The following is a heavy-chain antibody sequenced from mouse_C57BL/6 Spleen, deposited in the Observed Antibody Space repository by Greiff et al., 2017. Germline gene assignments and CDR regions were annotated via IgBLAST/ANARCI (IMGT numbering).Heavy chain of an antibody. V-gene: IGHV1-52*01. CDR1: GYTFTSYW. CDR3: ARRITAGFDV. Sequence: QVQLQQSGAELVRPGSSVKLSCKASGYTFTSYWMHWVKQRPIQGLEWIGNIDPSDSETHYNQKFKDKATLTVDKSSSTAYMQLSSLTSEDSAVYYCARRITAGFDVWGTGTTVTVSS. J-gene: IGHJ1*03. D-gene: IGHD1-1*01. CDR2: IDPSDSET.